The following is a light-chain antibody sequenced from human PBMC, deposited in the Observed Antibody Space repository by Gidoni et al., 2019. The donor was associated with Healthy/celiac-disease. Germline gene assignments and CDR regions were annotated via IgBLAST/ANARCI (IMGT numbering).Light chain of an antibody. CDR3: KQSYTTPHT. V-gene: IGKV1-39*01. J-gene: IGKJ2*01. CDR2: AAS. Sequence: DIQMTQSPSSLSASIGDRVTITCQASQTIRSYLNWYQKKPGKAPKRLIYAASSLQSGVPSRCSGSGSGTDFTLTISSLQPEDFATYYCKQSYTTPHTFGQGTKLEIK. CDR1: QTIRSY.